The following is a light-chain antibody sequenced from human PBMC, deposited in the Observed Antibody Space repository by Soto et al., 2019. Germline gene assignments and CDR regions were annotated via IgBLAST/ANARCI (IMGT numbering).Light chain of an antibody. CDR3: QEYNHWPPGR. CDR2: DTS. V-gene: IGKV3-15*01. CDR1: QFVSRR. J-gene: IGKJ1*01. Sequence: EIVVTQSPATLSASPGERVTLSCRASQFVSRRLAWYQQRLGQVPRLLIYDTSTSAPGISARFSGSGSGTECTLTISSLQSEDFAVYYCQEYNHWPPGRFGPGTTVDIK.